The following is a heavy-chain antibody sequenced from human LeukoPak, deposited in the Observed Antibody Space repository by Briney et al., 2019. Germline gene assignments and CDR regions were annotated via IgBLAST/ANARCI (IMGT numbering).Heavy chain of an antibody. CDR1: GYTFTTYY. D-gene: IGHD6-13*01. CDR2: INPSVGST. J-gene: IGHJ6*03. V-gene: IGHV1-46*01. Sequence: GASVKVSCKASGYTFTTYYIHWVRQAPGQGLEWMGIINPSVGSTSYAQKFQGRVTMTRDMSTSTLYMELSSLRSEDTAAYYCARSFGASQQYTSSWYYYYMDVWGKGTTVTVSS. CDR3: ARSFGASQQYTSSWYYYYMDV.